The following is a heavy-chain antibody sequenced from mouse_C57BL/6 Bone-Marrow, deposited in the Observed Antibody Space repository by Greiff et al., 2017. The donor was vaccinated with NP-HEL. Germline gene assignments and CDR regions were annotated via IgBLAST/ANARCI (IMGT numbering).Heavy chain of an antibody. CDR3: AEGYYYAMDY. J-gene: IGHJ4*01. CDR2: IDPANGNT. CDR1: GFNFKNTY. V-gene: IGHV14-3*01. Sequence: EVQLQQSVAELVRPGASVKLSCTASGFNFKNTYMHWVKQRPEQGLEWIGRIDPANGNTKYDPKFQGKATITADTSSNTAYLQLSSLTSEDAAIYYCAEGYYYAMDYWGQGTSVTVSS.